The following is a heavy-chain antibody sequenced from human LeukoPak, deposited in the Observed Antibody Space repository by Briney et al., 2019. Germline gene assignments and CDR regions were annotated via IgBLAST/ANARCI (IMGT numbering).Heavy chain of an antibody. Sequence: GGSLRLSCAASGFSFSNYWMSWVRQAPGKGLGWVANVKQDGSEKYYVDSVKGRFTISRDNAKNSLYLQMNSLRAEDTAVYYCARGRGFDSWGLGTPIIVSS. CDR1: GFSFSNYW. CDR2: VKQDGSEK. V-gene: IGHV3-7*01. D-gene: IGHD3-10*01. CDR3: ARGRGFDS. J-gene: IGHJ4*02.